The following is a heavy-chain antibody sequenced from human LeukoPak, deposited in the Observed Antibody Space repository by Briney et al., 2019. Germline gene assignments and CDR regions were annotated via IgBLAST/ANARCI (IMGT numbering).Heavy chain of an antibody. D-gene: IGHD1-26*01. J-gene: IGHJ4*02. CDR1: GGSISSGDYY. V-gene: IGHV4-39*01. CDR3: TRRTGSRSN. Sequence: SETLSLTCTVSGGSISSGDYYWSWIRQPPGKGLEWIAAIYYTGSTYYNPSLRSRVTISVDTSKNQFSLRLTSVTAADTAVYYCTRRTGSRSNWGQGTLVTVDS. CDR2: IYYTGST.